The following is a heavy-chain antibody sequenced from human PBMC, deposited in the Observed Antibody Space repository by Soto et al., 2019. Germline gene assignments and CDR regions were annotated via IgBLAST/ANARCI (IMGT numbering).Heavy chain of an antibody. CDR2: INGDGSTA. V-gene: IGHV3-74*01. J-gene: IGHJ4*02. CDR3: ARPRYDGSGTPFDH. Sequence: PGGSLRLSCAASGFTFSSYWMHWVRQAPGKGLVWVSGINGDGSTATYADSVKGRFIISRDNAKNMLYLQMNSLTAEDTAVYYCARPRYDGSGTPFDHRGQGTLVTVSS. D-gene: IGHD3-22*01. CDR1: GFTFSSYW.